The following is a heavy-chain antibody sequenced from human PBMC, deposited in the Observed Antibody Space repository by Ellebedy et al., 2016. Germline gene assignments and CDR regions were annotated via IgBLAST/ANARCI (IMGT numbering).Heavy chain of an antibody. D-gene: IGHD3-16*01. J-gene: IGHJ4*02. CDR3: ATLTIPGGSDY. Sequence: SETLSLTXTVSGDSINSGAYYWSWIRQPAGKGLEWIGRIYTNGNTIYNPSLKSRVTMSVDTSKNHFSLELSSVTAADTAVYYCATLTIPGGSDYWGQGALVTVSS. CDR2: IYTNGNT. V-gene: IGHV4-61*02. CDR1: GDSINSGAYY.